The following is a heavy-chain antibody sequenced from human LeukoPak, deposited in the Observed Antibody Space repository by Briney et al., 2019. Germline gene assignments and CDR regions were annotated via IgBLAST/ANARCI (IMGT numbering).Heavy chain of an antibody. J-gene: IGHJ4*02. V-gene: IGHV3-9*01. CDR3: AKDMYDILTGAGDY. Sequence: GGSLRLSCAASGFTFSSYGMSWVRQAPGKGLEWVSGISWNSGSIGYADSVKGRFTISRDNAKNSLYLQMNSLRAEDTALYYCAKDMYDILTGAGDYWGQGTLVTVSS. D-gene: IGHD3-9*01. CDR1: GFTFSSYG. CDR2: ISWNSGSI.